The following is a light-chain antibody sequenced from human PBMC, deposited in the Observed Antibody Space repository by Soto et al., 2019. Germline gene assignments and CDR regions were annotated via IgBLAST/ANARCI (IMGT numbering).Light chain of an antibody. V-gene: IGKV3-20*01. CDR1: QSVSNNY. CDR3: QHYGSSGT. J-gene: IGKJ1*01. Sequence: ENVLTQSPGTLSLSPGERATLACMASQSVSNNYLAWHQQKPGXAPXXLIYGASNRATGIPDRFSGSGSGTEFTLTISRMEPEDFALYYCQHYGSSGTFGQGTKVDIK. CDR2: GAS.